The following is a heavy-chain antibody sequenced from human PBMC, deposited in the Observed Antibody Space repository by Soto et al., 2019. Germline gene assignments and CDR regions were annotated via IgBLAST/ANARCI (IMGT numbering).Heavy chain of an antibody. CDR1: GGSISSGDYY. D-gene: IGHD6-13*01. Sequence: SETLSLTCTVSGGSISSGDYYWSWIRQPPGKGLEWIGYIYYSGSTYYNPSLKSRVTISVDTSKNQFSLKLSSVTAADTAVYYCARGSSSWYHFDYWGQGTQVTVSS. J-gene: IGHJ4*02. V-gene: IGHV4-30-4*01. CDR3: ARGSSSWYHFDY. CDR2: IYYSGST.